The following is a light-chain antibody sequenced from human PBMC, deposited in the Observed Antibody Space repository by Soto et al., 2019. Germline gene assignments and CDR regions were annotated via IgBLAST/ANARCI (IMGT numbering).Light chain of an antibody. CDR1: QSVSSN. V-gene: IGKV3-15*01. CDR2: GAS. J-gene: IGKJ1*01. Sequence: EIVMTQSPATLSVSPGERATLSCRGSQSVSSNLAWYQQRPGQAPRLLIYGASTRASATPARFSGSGSGTEFTLTITSLQSEDFAVYYCQQYDDWPRTFGQGTKVDIK. CDR3: QQYDDWPRT.